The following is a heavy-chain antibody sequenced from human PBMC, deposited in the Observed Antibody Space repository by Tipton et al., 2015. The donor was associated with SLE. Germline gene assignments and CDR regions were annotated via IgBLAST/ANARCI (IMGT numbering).Heavy chain of an antibody. Sequence: SLRLSCAASGFTFSSYEMNWVRQAPGKGLEWVSYISSSGSTIYYADSVRGRFTISRDNSKNTLYLQMNSLRAEDTAVYYCARGGFLEWFSIRSRSEGNWFFDLWGHGTLVSVSS. J-gene: IGHJ2*01. CDR2: ISSSGSTI. CDR1: GFTFSSYE. V-gene: IGHV3-48*03. D-gene: IGHD3-3*01. CDR3: ARGGFLEWFSIRSRSEGNWFFDL.